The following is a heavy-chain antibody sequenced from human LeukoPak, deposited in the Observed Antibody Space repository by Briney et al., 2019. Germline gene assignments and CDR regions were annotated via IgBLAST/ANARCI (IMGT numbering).Heavy chain of an antibody. CDR1: GYTFTGYY. J-gene: IGHJ4*02. D-gene: IGHD3-16*02. CDR3: ARADLSPTYDYVWGSYRYGYFDY. CDR2: ISRNSGGT. Sequence: ASVKVSCKASGYTFTGYYMHWVRQAPGQGLEWMGWISRNSGGTNYAQKFKGRITMTRDTSISTVYMELSRLTSDDTAVYYCARADLSPTYDYVWGSYRYGYFDYWGQGTLVTASS. V-gene: IGHV1-2*02.